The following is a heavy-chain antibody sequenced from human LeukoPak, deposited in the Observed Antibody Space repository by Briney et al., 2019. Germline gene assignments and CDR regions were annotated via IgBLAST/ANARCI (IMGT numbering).Heavy chain of an antibody. J-gene: IGHJ4*02. D-gene: IGHD3-22*01. CDR3: AREGGAYYYDSSGPDSQYYFDY. CDR2: INWNGGST. V-gene: IGHV3-20*04. CDR1: GFTFDDYG. Sequence: GGSLRLSCAASGFTFDDYGMSWVRQAPGKGLEWVSGINWNGGSTGYADSVKGRFTISRDNAKNSLYLQMNSLRAEDTALYYCAREGGAYYYDSSGPDSQYYFDYWGQGTLVTVSS.